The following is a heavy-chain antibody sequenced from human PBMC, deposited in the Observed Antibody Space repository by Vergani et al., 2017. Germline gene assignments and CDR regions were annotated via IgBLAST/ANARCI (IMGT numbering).Heavy chain of an antibody. V-gene: IGHV3-23*04. J-gene: IGHJ5*02. CDR2: ISGSGGST. Sequence: EVQLVESGGGLVQPGRSLRLSCAASGFTFDDYAMHWVRQAPGKGLEWVSGISGSGGSTYYADSVKGRFTISRDNSKNTLYLQMNSLRAEDTAVYYCARALEGEGYCSSTSCQPWGQGTLVTVSS. CDR1: GFTFDDYA. CDR3: ARALEGEGYCSSTSCQP. D-gene: IGHD2-2*01.